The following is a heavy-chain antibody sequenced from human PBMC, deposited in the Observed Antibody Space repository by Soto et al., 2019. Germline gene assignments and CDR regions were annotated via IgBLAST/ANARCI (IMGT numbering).Heavy chain of an antibody. CDR2: IYSGGST. J-gene: IGHJ4*02. V-gene: IGHV3-66*01. CDR3: AREPSDTPIDY. D-gene: IGHD2-2*02. CDR1: GFTVSSNY. Sequence: EVQLVESGGGLVQPGGSLRLSCAASGFTVSSNYMSWVRQAPGKGLEWVSVIYSGGSTYYADSVKGRFTISRDNSKNTLYLQMNSLRAEDTAVYYCAREPSDTPIDYWGQGTLVTVSS.